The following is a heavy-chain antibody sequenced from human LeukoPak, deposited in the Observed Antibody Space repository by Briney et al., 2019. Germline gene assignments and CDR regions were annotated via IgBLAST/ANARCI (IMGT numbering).Heavy chain of an antibody. CDR1: GGSFSGYY. V-gene: IGHV4-34*01. J-gene: IGHJ4*02. D-gene: IGHD3-22*01. CDR3: ARAAIVVESIDY. CDR2: INHSGST. Sequence: PSETLSLTCAVYGGSFSGYYWSWIRQPPGKGLEWIGEINHSGSTNYNPSLKSRVTTSVDTSKNQFSLKLSSVTAADTAVYYCARAAIVVESIDYWGQGTLVTVSS.